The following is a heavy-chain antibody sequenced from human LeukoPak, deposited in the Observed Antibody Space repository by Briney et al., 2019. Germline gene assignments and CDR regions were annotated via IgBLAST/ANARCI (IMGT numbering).Heavy chain of an antibody. CDR3: AKYRSVTTSYFGY. D-gene: IGHD4-17*01. V-gene: IGHV3-23*01. CDR1: GFTFSSYA. CDR2: ISGSGGST. Sequence: GGSLRLSCAASGFTFSSYAMSWVRQAPGKGLEWVSGISGSGGSTYYADSVKGRFTISRDNSKNTLYLQMNSLRVEDTAVYYCAKYRSVTTSYFGYWGQGTLVTVSS. J-gene: IGHJ4*02.